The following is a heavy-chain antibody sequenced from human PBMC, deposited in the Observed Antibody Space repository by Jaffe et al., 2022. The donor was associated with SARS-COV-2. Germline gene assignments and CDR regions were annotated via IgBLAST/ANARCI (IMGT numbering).Heavy chain of an antibody. CDR1: GYSFSAHW. J-gene: IGHJ5*02. V-gene: IGHV5-10-1*03. CDR3: ARHDGPAITGARWFDP. D-gene: IGHD3-16*01. CDR2: INPSDSYT. Sequence: EVQLVQSGAEVKKPGDSLKISCKGSGYSFSAHWITWVRQMPGKGLEWMGRINPSDSYTNYSPSFQGQVTLTVDRSRGTAYLRWGSLKASDTAVYYCARHDGPAITGARWFDPWGQGTLVIVSS.